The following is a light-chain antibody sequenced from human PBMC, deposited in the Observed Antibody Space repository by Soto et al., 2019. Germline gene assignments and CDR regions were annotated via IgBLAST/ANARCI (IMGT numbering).Light chain of an antibody. V-gene: IGLV2-14*03. CDR3: QSYDNSLLAYV. CDR1: SSDVGGYNF. J-gene: IGLJ2*01. CDR2: EVT. Sequence: QSALTQTASVSGSPGQSITISCTGTSSDVGGYNFVSWYQQHPGKAPKLIIHEVTNRLSGVSGRFSGSKSGNTAFLTISGLQAEDEAVYYCQSYDNSLLAYVFGGGTKLTVL.